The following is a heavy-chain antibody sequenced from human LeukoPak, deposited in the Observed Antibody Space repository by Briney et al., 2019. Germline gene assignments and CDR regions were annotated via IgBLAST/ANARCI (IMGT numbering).Heavy chain of an antibody. CDR1: GYTFTSYY. Sequence: ASVKVSCKASGYTFTSYYMHWVRQAPGQGLEWMGIINPSGGSTSYAQKFQGRVTMTRDTSTSTVYMELRSLRSDDTAVYYCARDRAPLSGNYYDAWFDPWGQGTLVTVSS. V-gene: IGHV1-46*01. J-gene: IGHJ5*02. D-gene: IGHD1-26*01. CDR3: ARDRAPLSGNYYDAWFDP. CDR2: INPSGGST.